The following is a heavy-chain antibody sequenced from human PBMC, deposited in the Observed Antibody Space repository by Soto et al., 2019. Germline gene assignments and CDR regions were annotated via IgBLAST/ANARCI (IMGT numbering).Heavy chain of an antibody. V-gene: IGHV3-74*03. CDR2: IKPDGSRT. Sequence: GGSLRLSCAASGFTSSSYLMHWVRQAPGEGLVWVSYIKPDGSRTKDADSVKGRFTISRDNARNTLYLRMNSLRAEDTAVYYCARDNNWSNDSWGPGTLLTVYS. CDR3: ARDNNWSNDS. D-gene: IGHD1-1*01. CDR1: GFTSSSYL. J-gene: IGHJ4*02.